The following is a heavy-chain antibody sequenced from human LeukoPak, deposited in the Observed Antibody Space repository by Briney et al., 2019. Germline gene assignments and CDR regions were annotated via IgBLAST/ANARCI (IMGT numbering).Heavy chain of an antibody. CDR1: LRSISSRSYY. CDR2: IYYSGST. D-gene: IGHD1-26*01. CDR3: ARARIVGAPYFDY. J-gene: IGHJ4*02. Sequence: PSETLSLTCTGHLRSISSRSYYTGWIRQPPGKGLDWIGSIYYSGSTYYNPSLKSRVTISVDTSKNQFSLKLSSVTAADTAVYYCARARIVGAPYFDYWGQGTLVTVSS. V-gene: IGHV4-39*07.